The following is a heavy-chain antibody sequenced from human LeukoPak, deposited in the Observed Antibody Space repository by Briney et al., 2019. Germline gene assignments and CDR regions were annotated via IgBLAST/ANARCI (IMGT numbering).Heavy chain of an antibody. Sequence: SETLSLTCTVSGGSISSYYWSWIRQPPGKGLEWIGYIYYSGSTYYNPSLKSRVTISVDTSKNQFSLKLNSVTAADTAVYYCARYSGSYYLDYWGQGTLVTVSS. D-gene: IGHD1-26*01. CDR1: GGSISSYY. CDR3: ARYSGSYYLDY. CDR2: IYYSGST. V-gene: IGHV4-59*08. J-gene: IGHJ4*02.